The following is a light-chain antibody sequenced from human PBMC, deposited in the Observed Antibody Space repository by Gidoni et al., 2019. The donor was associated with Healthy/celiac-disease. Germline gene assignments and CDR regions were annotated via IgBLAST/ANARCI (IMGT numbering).Light chain of an antibody. Sequence: DIQMSQSPSSLSSSVGDRVTITCRASQSISSYLYWYQQKPGKAPKLLIYAASSLHSGIPSRFSGSGSGTDFTLTISSLQPEDFATYYCQQSYSTPRTFGQETKVEIK. CDR1: QSISSY. J-gene: IGKJ1*01. CDR2: AAS. V-gene: IGKV1-39*01. CDR3: QQSYSTPRT.